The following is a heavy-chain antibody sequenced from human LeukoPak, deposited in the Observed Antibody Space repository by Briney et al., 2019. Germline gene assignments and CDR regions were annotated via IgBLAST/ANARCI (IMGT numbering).Heavy chain of an antibody. J-gene: IGHJ5*02. V-gene: IGHV3-30*18. CDR3: AKDQEGGGWYHWFDP. CDR2: ISYDGSNK. D-gene: IGHD6-19*01. CDR1: GFTFSSYG. Sequence: GGSLRLSCAASGFTFSSYGMHWVRQAPGKGLEWVAVISYDGSNKYYADSVKGRFTISRDKSKNTLYLQMNSLRAEDTAVYYCAKDQEGGGWYHWFDPWGQGTLVTVSS.